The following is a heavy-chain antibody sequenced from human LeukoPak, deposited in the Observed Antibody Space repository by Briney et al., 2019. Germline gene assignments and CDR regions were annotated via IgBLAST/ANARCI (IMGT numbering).Heavy chain of an antibody. J-gene: IGHJ6*02. CDR2: ISGSGGST. V-gene: IGHV3-23*01. CDR1: GFTFSSSG. CDR3: ATGGSIPYYYYGMDV. D-gene: IGHD6-13*01. Sequence: GGSLRLSCAASGFTFSSSGMHWVRQAPGKGLEWVSAISGSGGSTYYADSVKGRFTISRDNSKNTLYLQMNSLRAEDTAVYYCATGGSIPYYYYGMDVWGQGTTVTVSS.